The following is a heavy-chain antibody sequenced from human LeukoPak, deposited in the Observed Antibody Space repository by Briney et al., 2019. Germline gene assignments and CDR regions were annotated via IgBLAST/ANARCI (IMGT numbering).Heavy chain of an antibody. Sequence: GGSLRLSCAASGLTISSYSMNWVRQAPGKGLQWVSYISSSSSTIYYADSVKGRFTISRDNAKNSLYLQMNSLRAEDTAVYYCARDGGRREDYWGQGALVTVSS. CDR2: ISSSSSTI. J-gene: IGHJ4*02. CDR1: GLTISSYS. V-gene: IGHV3-48*01. CDR3: ARDGGRREDY. D-gene: IGHD2-15*01.